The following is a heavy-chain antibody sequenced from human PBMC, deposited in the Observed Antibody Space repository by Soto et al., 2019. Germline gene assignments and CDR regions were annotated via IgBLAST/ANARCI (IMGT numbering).Heavy chain of an antibody. J-gene: IGHJ4*02. CDR2: ISAYNGNT. D-gene: IGHD5-18*01. V-gene: IGHV1-18*01. CDR1: GYAFTSNS. Sequence: SVKLSSKASGYAFTSNSIRWVQQAPGQGLEWMGWISAYNGNTNYAQKLQGRVTMTTDTSTSTVYMALRSLRSDDTDVYYCARDAPGGTDLVFGYWGQGTPVTVSS. CDR3: ARDAPGGTDLVFGY.